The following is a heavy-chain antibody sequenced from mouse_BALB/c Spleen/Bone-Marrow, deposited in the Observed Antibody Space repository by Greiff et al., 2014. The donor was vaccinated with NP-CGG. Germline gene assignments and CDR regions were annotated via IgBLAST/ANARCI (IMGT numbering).Heavy chain of an antibody. V-gene: IGHV1S81*02. CDR2: INPNNGGT. J-gene: IGHJ2*01. CDR3: TRGRTWDFDY. D-gene: IGHD4-1*01. CDR1: GYTFTTYY. Sequence: QVQLQQPGAELVKPGTSVKLSCKASGYTFTTYYMYWAKQRPGQGLEWIGEINPNNGGTNFKEKFKSKATLTVDKSSSTAYMQLSSLTSEDSAVYYCTRGRTWDFDYWGQGTTLTVSS.